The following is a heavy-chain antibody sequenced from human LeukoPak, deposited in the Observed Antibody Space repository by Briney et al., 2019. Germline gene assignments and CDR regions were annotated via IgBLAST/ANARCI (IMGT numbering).Heavy chain of an antibody. V-gene: IGHV4-59*12. CDR2: IYYSGST. CDR3: ARDLRTGYCSSTSCYGWFDP. J-gene: IGHJ5*02. Sequence: PSETLSLTCTVSGGSISSYYWSWIRQPPGKGLEWIGSIYYSGSTYYNPSLKSRVTISVDTSKNQFSLKLSSVTAADTAVYYCARDLRTGYCSSTSCYGWFDPWGQGTLVTVSS. CDR1: GGSISSYY. D-gene: IGHD2-2*01.